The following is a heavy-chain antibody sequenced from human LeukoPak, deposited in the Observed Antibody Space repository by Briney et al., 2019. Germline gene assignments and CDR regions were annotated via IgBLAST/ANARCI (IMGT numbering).Heavy chain of an antibody. Sequence: ASVKVSCTASGYTFTSYGISWVRQAPGQGLEWMGWISAYNGNTNYAQKLQGRVTMTTDTSTSTAYMELRSLRSDDTAVYYCARDWANLVYYYDSSGQIPYFDYWGQGTLVTVSS. CDR2: ISAYNGNT. V-gene: IGHV1-18*01. J-gene: IGHJ4*02. CDR3: ARDWANLVYYYDSSGQIPYFDY. D-gene: IGHD3-22*01. CDR1: GYTFTSYG.